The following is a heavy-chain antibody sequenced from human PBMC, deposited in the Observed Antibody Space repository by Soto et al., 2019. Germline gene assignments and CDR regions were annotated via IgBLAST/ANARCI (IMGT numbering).Heavy chain of an antibody. CDR3: GRDSGDYYDECNRPYNAFDK. J-gene: IGHJ3*02. Sequence: QVQLVQSGAEVRKPGASVKVSCKTSGYIFTDHYIQWVRQAPGQGLEWMGMINPRGGGTTYTERFQRGFAMTRDTSTSTVYMELSSLTPEDTAVYYCGRDSGDYYDECNRPYNAFDKLGQGTLVTVSS. D-gene: IGHD3-22*01. CDR2: INPRGGGT. CDR1: GYIFTDHY. V-gene: IGHV1-46*03.